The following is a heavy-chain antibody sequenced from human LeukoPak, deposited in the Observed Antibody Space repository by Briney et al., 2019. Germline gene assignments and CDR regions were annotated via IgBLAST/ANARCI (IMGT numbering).Heavy chain of an antibody. J-gene: IGHJ3*02. Sequence: ASVKVSCKVSGYTLAELLMRWVRQAPGKGLEWMGGFDPEDGEPEDGESIDAQKFQGRVTMTEDTSTNTAYMELSRLTSEDTAVYYCARGIRAGAFDIWGQGTMVTVSS. CDR1: GYTLAELL. D-gene: IGHD2-21*01. CDR3: ARGIRAGAFDI. V-gene: IGHV1-24*01. CDR2: FDPEDGEPEDGES.